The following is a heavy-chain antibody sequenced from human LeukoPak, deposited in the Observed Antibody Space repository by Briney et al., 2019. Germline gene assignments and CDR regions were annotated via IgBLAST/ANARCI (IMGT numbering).Heavy chain of an antibody. D-gene: IGHD3-3*01. Sequence: ASVKVSCKASGYTFTGYYMHWVRQATGQGLEWMGWMNPNSGNTGYAQKFQGRVTMTRNTSISTAYMELSSLRSEDTAVYYCARGRMRSNVLYDFWSGYSARGHWFDPWGQGTLVTVSS. CDR1: GYTFTGYY. CDR2: MNPNSGNT. V-gene: IGHV1-8*02. CDR3: ARGRMRSNVLYDFWSGYSARGHWFDP. J-gene: IGHJ5*02.